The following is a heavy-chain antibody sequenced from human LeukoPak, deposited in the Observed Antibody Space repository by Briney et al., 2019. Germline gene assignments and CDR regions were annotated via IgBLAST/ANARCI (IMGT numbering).Heavy chain of an antibody. Sequence: SETLSLTCTVSGGSISSYYWSWIRQPPGKGLEWIGYISNSGSTNYNASLKSRVTISVDTSKNQFSLKVRSVTAADTAVYYCAGIAVARFDNWGHKTLVTVSS. CDR3: AGIAVARFDN. CDR1: GGSISSYY. CDR2: ISNSGST. D-gene: IGHD6-19*01. V-gene: IGHV4-59*01. J-gene: IGHJ4*01.